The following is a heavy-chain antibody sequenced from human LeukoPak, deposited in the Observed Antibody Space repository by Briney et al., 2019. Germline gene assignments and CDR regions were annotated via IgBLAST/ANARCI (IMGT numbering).Heavy chain of an antibody. CDR3: AVLHYYAMDV. CDR1: GFTFSSYA. CDR2: ISYDGSNK. D-gene: IGHD2-8*01. V-gene: IGHV3-30*04. Sequence: GRSLRLSCAASGFTFSSYAMHWVRQAPGKGLEWVAVISYDGSNKYYADSVKGRFTISRDNAKSSLYLQMNSLRGEDAALYYCAVLHYYAMDVWGQGTTVTVSS. J-gene: IGHJ6*02.